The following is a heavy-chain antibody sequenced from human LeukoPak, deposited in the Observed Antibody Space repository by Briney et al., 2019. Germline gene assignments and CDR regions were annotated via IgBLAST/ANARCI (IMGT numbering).Heavy chain of an antibody. V-gene: IGHV4-59*01. CDR3: ARDRDIVVGKRAFDI. D-gene: IGHD2-2*01. CDR1: GGSISSYY. J-gene: IGHJ3*02. CDR2: ISYTGST. Sequence: SETLSLTCTVSGGSISSYYWTWIRQPPGKGLEWIAYISYTGSTNYNPSLKSRVTISVDMSMNQFSLNLRSVTAADTSVYYCARDRDIVVGKRAFDIWGQGTMVTVSS.